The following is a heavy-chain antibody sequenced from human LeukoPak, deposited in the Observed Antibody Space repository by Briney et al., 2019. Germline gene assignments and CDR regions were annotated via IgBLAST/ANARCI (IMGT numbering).Heavy chain of an antibody. D-gene: IGHD2-2*01. Sequence: GGSLRLSCSASGFTFISYSMNWVRQAPGKGLEWVSFISSSSSYIYYADSVQGRFTISRDTAKNSLYLQMNSLRGEDTAVYYCARGVLGSSTSHGLDYWGQGTLVTVSS. CDR1: GFTFISYS. J-gene: IGHJ4*02. V-gene: IGHV3-21*01. CDR3: ARGVLGSSTSHGLDY. CDR2: ISSSSSYI.